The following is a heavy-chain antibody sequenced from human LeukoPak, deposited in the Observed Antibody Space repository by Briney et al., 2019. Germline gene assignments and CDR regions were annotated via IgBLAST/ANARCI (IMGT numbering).Heavy chain of an antibody. D-gene: IGHD6-13*01. CDR1: GGSFSGYF. CDR2: INHSGST. Sequence: PSETLSLTCAVYGGSFSGYFWSWIRQPPGKGLEWIGEINHSGSTNYNPSLKSGVTISVDTSKNQFSLKLSSVTAADTAVYYCARSWELAAAGILYDYWGQGTLVTVSS. V-gene: IGHV4-34*01. CDR3: ARSWELAAAGILYDY. J-gene: IGHJ4*02.